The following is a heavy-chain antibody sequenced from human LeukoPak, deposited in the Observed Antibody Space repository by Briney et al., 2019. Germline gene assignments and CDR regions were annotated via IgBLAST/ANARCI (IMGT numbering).Heavy chain of an antibody. CDR2: ISAYNGNR. D-gene: IGHD6-19*01. CDR3: ARGSRSDWKEYYFDY. V-gene: IGHV1-18*01. Sequence: EASVKVSCKASGYTFINYGINWVRQAPGQGLEWMGWISAYNGNRVHAQKFQGRVSMTTDTSTSTAYMDLRSLRSDDAAVYYCARGSRSDWKEYYFDYWGQGTLVTVSS. J-gene: IGHJ4*02. CDR1: GYTFINYG.